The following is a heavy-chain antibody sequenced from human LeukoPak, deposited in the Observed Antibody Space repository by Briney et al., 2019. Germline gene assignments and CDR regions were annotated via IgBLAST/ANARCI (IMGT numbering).Heavy chain of an antibody. J-gene: IGHJ4*02. CDR2: ISYDGSNK. D-gene: IGHD1-26*01. V-gene: IGHV3-30-3*01. Sequence: GGSLRLSRAASGFTFSSYGMHWARQAPGKGLEGVAVISYDGSNKYYADSVKGQFTISRDNSKNTLYLQMNSLRAEDTAVYYCARDRERSFDYWGQGTLVTVSS. CDR3: ARDRERSFDY. CDR1: GFTFSSYG.